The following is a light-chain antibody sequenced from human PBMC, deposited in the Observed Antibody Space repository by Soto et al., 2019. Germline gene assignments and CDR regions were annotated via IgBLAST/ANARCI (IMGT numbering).Light chain of an antibody. CDR3: QHYNTYSWT. V-gene: IGKV1-5*03. Sequence: DIQMTQSPSTLSASFGDRVTITCRASQDIGTWLAWYQQKPEKAPKVLIYRASHLESGVPSRFSGSGSGTDFTLTISSLQPDDFATYYCQHYNTYSWTFGQGTKVDI. CDR2: RAS. J-gene: IGKJ1*01. CDR1: QDIGTW.